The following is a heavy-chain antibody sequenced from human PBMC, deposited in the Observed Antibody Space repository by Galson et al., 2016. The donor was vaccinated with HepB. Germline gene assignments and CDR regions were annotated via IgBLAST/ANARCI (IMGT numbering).Heavy chain of an antibody. V-gene: IGHV3-33*01. CDR2: IWYDGSKK. Sequence: SLRLSCAASGFTFSTYGFHWVRQAPGKGLEWVAVIWYDGSKKYYADSVKGRFTFSRDNSKNTLYLQMNSLRAEDTAVYYCARAAHSSGYCDVFDIWGQGTKVTVSS. D-gene: IGHD3-22*01. J-gene: IGHJ3*02. CDR1: GFTFSTYG. CDR3: ARAAHSSGYCDVFDI.